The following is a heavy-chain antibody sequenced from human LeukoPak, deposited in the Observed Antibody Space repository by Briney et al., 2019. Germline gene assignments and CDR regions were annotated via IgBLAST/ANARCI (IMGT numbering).Heavy chain of an antibody. D-gene: IGHD4-11*01. Sequence: ASVKVSCKASGYTFTSYGISWVRQAPGQGLEWMRWISAYNGNTNYAQKLQGRVTMTTDTSTSTAYMELRSLRSDDTAVYYCARDGFDYSISNWFDPWGQGTLVTVSS. CDR3: ARDGFDYSISNWFDP. CDR2: ISAYNGNT. V-gene: IGHV1-18*01. J-gene: IGHJ5*02. CDR1: GYTFTSYG.